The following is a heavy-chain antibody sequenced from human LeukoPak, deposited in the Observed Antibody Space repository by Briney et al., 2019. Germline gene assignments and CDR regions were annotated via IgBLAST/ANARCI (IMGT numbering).Heavy chain of an antibody. CDR1: GFTFSSYG. Sequence: GGSLRLSCAASGFTFSSYGMHWVRQAPGKGLEWVAFIRCDGSNKYYADSVKGRFTISRDNSKNTLYLQMNSLRAEDTAVYYCAKNYDILTGPSPHFDYWGQGTLVTVSS. CDR3: AKNYDILTGPSPHFDY. CDR2: IRCDGSNK. J-gene: IGHJ4*02. V-gene: IGHV3-30*02. D-gene: IGHD3-9*01.